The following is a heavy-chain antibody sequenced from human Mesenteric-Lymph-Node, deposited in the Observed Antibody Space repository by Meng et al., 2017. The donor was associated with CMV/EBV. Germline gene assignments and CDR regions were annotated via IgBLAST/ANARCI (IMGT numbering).Heavy chain of an antibody. J-gene: IGHJ4*02. D-gene: IGHD7-27*01. Sequence: ASVKVSCKASGYIFSSYGITWVRQAPGQGLEWMGWISAYNDDPNHAQKFRGRVTMTKDIPTSTAYMELRSLRSDDTAVYYCARVKLGIGGMYFDYWGQGTLVTVSS. CDR1: GYIFSSYG. CDR3: ARVKLGIGGMYFDY. CDR2: ISAYNDDP. V-gene: IGHV1-18*01.